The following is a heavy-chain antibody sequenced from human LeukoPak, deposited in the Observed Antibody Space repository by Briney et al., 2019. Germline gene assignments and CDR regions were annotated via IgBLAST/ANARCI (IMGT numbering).Heavy chain of an antibody. CDR3: ARGVSWSLPGRKSSWSSGSFDY. D-gene: IGHD6-13*01. V-gene: IGHV4-34*01. Sequence: SETLSLTCAVYGGSFSGYYWSWIRQPPGKGPEWIGEINHSGSTNYNPSLKSRVTISVDTSKNQFSLKLSSVTAADTAVYYCARGVSWSLPGRKSSWSSGSFDYWGQGTLVTVSS. J-gene: IGHJ4*02. CDR2: INHSGST. CDR1: GGSFSGYY.